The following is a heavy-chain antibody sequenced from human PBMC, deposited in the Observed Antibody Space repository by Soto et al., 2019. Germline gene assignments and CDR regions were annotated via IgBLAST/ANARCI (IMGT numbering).Heavy chain of an antibody. CDR2: VDYTGNT. CDR1: TDSMDGFY. D-gene: IGHD2-15*01. Sequence: SETLSLTCTVSTDSMDGFYWNWIRQPPGKGLEWIGYVDYTGNTNYNPSLRSRVSISIDTSKNQFSLQLSSVIAADTAIYYCARDATLRHWGHGTLVTVSS. J-gene: IGHJ4*01. CDR3: ARDATLRH. V-gene: IGHV4-59*01.